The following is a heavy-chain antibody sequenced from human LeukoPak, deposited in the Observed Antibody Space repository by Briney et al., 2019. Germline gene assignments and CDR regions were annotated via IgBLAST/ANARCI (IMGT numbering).Heavy chain of an antibody. D-gene: IGHD2-15*01. V-gene: IGHV1-2*02. CDR3: ARDRGVDYCSSGSCSHYYYYMDV. Sequence: GASVKVSCKASGYSFTGYYIHWVRQAPGQGLEWMGWINPNSGGTNYAQKFQGRVTMTRDTSISTAYVELSRLRSDDTAVYYCARDRGVDYCSSGSCSHYYYYMDVWGKGTTVTISS. CDR1: GYSFTGYY. J-gene: IGHJ6*03. CDR2: INPNSGGT.